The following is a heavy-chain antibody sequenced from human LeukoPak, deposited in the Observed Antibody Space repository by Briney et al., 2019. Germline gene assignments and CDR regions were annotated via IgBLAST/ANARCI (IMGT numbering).Heavy chain of an antibody. V-gene: IGHV3-74*03. J-gene: IGHJ3*02. Sequence: GGSLRLSCAASGFTFSSYWMHWVRQAPGKGLVWVSRINSDGRSITYAASVKGRFTISRDNAKNTLYLQMNSLKADATAVYYCARDLGRGVVVVAAALDAIDIWGQGTKVTVSS. D-gene: IGHD2-15*01. CDR3: ARDLGRGVVVVAAALDAIDI. CDR1: GFTFSSYW. CDR2: INSDGRSI.